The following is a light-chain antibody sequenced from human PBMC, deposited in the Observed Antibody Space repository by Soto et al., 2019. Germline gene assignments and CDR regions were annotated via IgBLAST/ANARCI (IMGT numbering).Light chain of an antibody. V-gene: IGKV3-20*01. CDR1: QSVDSSY. J-gene: IGKJ1*01. CDR3: QYSPGR. Sequence: IVLKHSAGTLSLYPGERATLSCSASQSVDSSYLAWYQQKPGQAPRLLIHGASTRATGIPDRFGGSGSGTDFTLTISRLEPEDVAVYFCQYSPGRFGHGTKADI. CDR2: GAS.